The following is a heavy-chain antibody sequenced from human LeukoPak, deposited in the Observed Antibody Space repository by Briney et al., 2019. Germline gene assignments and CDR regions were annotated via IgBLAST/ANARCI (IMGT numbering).Heavy chain of an antibody. CDR3: ARAVRRYSSSLGWFDP. D-gene: IGHD6-6*01. Sequence: SETLSLTCTVSGGSISSYYWSWIRQPPGKGLEWIGYIYYSGSTNYNPSLKSRVTISVDTSKNQFSLKLSSVTAADTAVYYCARAVRRYSSSLGWFDPWGQGTLVTVSS. V-gene: IGHV4-59*12. CDR1: GGSISSYY. J-gene: IGHJ5*02. CDR2: IYYSGST.